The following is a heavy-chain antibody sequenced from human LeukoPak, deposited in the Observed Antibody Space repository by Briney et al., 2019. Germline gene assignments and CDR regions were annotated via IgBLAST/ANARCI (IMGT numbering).Heavy chain of an antibody. Sequence: HAGGSLRLSCAASGFTFSSDWMHWVRQAPGEGLVWVSRITNDASSTSYVDSVKGRFTISRDNAKNTLYLEMSSLRAEDTAVYYCVRDSSVTRMDVRGKGTTVTVSS. V-gene: IGHV3-74*01. CDR3: VRDSSVTRMDV. D-gene: IGHD4-17*01. CDR1: GFTFSSDW. CDR2: ITNDASST. J-gene: IGHJ6*04.